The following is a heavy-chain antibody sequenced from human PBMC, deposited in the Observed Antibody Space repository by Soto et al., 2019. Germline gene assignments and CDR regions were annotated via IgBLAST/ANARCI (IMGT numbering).Heavy chain of an antibody. D-gene: IGHD2-2*01. Sequence: EVQLSESGGGLVQPGGSLRLSCAASGFTFDTYAMTWVRQAPGKGLEWVSGISGSGGSTYYADSVKGRFTISRDNSKNTLYLQLSSLPADDTAVYFCAKAIITFVRNYWYAVAVWGQGTTVPVSS. CDR2: ISGSGGST. CDR1: GFTFDTYA. J-gene: IGHJ6*02. V-gene: IGHV3-23*01. CDR3: AKAIITFVRNYWYAVAV.